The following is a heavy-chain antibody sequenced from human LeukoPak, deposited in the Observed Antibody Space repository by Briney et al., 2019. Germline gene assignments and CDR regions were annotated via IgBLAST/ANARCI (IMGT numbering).Heavy chain of an antibody. CDR1: GYTFTSYG. V-gene: IGHV1-18*01. J-gene: IGHJ3*02. CDR3: AKDRRFLEWYDAFDI. D-gene: IGHD3-3*01. Sequence: ASVKVSCKASGYTFTSYGISWVRQAPGQGLEWMGWISAYNGNTNYAQKLQGRVTMTTDTSTSTAYMELRSLRSEDTAIYYCAKDRRFLEWYDAFDIWGQGTMVTVSS. CDR2: ISAYNGNT.